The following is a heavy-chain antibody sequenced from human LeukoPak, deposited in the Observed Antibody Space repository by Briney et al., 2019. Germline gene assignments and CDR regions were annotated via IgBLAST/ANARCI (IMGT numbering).Heavy chain of an antibody. J-gene: IGHJ5*02. D-gene: IGHD3-10*01. Sequence: SETLSLTCTVSGGSISSYYWSWIRQPAGKGLEWIGRIYTSGSTNYNPSLKSRVTMSVDTSKNQFSLKLSSVTAADTAVYYCARARYSITMVRGVVEFVFDPWGQGTLVTVSS. CDR1: GGSISSYY. CDR2: IYTSGST. CDR3: ARARYSITMVRGVVEFVFDP. V-gene: IGHV4-4*07.